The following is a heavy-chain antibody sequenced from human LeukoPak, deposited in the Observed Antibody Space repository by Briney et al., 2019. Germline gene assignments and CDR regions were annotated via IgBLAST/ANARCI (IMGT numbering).Heavy chain of an antibody. CDR2: IKSKTDGGTT. Sequence: GGSLRLSCAASGFTFSNAWMSWVRQAPGKGLEWVGRIKSKTDGGTTDYAAPVKGRFTISRDDSKNTLYLQMNSLKTEDTAVYYRTTDVRRTMVRGVIPDYWGQGTLVTVSS. CDR3: TTDVRRTMVRGVIPDY. V-gene: IGHV3-15*01. CDR1: GFTFSNAW. J-gene: IGHJ4*02. D-gene: IGHD3-10*01.